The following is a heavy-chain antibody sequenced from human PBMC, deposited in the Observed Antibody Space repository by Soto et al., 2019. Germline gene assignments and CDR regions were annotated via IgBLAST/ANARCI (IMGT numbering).Heavy chain of an antibody. CDR2: MNPNSGNT. CDR1: GYTFTSYD. Sequence: GSVKVSCKASGYTFTSYDINWVRQATGQGLEWMGWMNPNSGNTGYAQKFQGRVTMTRNTSISTAYMELSSLRSEDTAVYYCARVRSRGMTTVTTYYYYGMDVWGQGTTVTVSS. J-gene: IGHJ6*02. D-gene: IGHD4-4*01. V-gene: IGHV1-8*01. CDR3: ARVRSRGMTTVTTYYYYGMDV.